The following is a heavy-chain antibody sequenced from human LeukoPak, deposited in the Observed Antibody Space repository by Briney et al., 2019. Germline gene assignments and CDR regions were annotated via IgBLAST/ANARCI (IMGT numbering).Heavy chain of an antibody. CDR3: AKDESGWYLLSP. Sequence: GGSLRLSCAASGFTFSSYAMSWVRQAPGKGLEWVSAISGSGGSTYYADSVKGRFTISRDNSKNTLYLQMNNLRAEDTAVYYCAKDESGWYLLSPWGQGTLVTVSS. CDR1: GFTFSSYA. D-gene: IGHD6-19*01. J-gene: IGHJ5*02. CDR2: ISGSGGST. V-gene: IGHV3-23*01.